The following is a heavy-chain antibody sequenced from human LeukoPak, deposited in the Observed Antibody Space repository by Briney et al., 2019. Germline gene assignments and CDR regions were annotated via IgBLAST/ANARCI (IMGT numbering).Heavy chain of an antibody. Sequence: GTSLTLSCAASGFTFDDYAMHWVRQAPGKGLEWVPGISWNSGSIVYADSVKGRFTISRDRTKNSLYLQMNSLRAEDMALYYCARGNGYSTSGYVDYWGQGTLVTVSS. D-gene: IGHD6-13*01. J-gene: IGHJ4*02. CDR2: ISWNSGSI. CDR1: GFTFDDYA. V-gene: IGHV3-9*03. CDR3: ARGNGYSTSGYVDY.